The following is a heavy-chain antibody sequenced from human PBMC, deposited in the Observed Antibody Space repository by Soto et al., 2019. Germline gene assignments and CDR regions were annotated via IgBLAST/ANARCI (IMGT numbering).Heavy chain of an antibody. D-gene: IGHD6-19*01. Sequence: EVQLVESGGGLVKPGGSLRLSCAASGFTFSSYSMNWVRQAPGKGLEWVSSISSSSSYIYYADSVKGRFTISRDNAKNSLDLQMNSLRAEDTAVYYWARGAGAVAGPYNWFHPWGQGTLVTVSS. CDR1: GFTFSSYS. V-gene: IGHV3-21*01. CDR3: ARGAGAVAGPYNWFHP. J-gene: IGHJ5*02. CDR2: ISSSSSYI.